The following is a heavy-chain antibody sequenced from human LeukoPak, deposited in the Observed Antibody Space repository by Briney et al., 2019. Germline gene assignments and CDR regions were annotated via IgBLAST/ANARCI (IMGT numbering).Heavy chain of an antibody. CDR1: GFTFSSYA. CDR3: AREHSMIVVVITTLPDY. Sequence: PGGSLRLSCAASGFTFSSYAMHWVRQAPGKGLEWVAVISYDGSNKYYADSVKGRFTISRDNSKNTLYLQMNSLRAEDTAVYYCAREHSMIVVVITTLPDYWGQGTLVTVSS. V-gene: IGHV3-30*04. J-gene: IGHJ4*02. CDR2: ISYDGSNK. D-gene: IGHD3-22*01.